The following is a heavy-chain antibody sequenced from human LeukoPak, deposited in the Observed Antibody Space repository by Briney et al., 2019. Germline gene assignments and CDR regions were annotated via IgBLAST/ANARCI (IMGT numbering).Heavy chain of an antibody. CDR3: ARGSGTHYYHYSMDV. V-gene: IGHV3-64*01. CDR2: ISSTGGST. Sequence: AGGSLRLSCAASGFTFDNYALHWVRQAPGKGLEYVSVISSTGGSTTFANTVKDRFTISRDNSKNTLYLQMGSLRAEDMAVYYCARGSGTHYYHYSMDVWGQGTTVTVSS. J-gene: IGHJ6*02. CDR1: GFTFDNYA. D-gene: IGHD3-10*01.